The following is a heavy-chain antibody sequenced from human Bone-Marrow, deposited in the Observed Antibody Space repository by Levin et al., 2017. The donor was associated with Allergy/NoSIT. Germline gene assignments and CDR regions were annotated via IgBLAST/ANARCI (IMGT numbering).Heavy chain of an antibody. V-gene: IGHV3-11*01. D-gene: IGHD3-22*01. Sequence: GESLKISCAASGFTFSDYYMSWIRQAPGKGLEWVSYISSSGSTIYYADSVKGRFTISRDNAKNSLYLQMNSLRAEDTAVYYCARDPVDSSGYYPLVSAYWGQGTLVTVSS. CDR2: ISSSGSTI. CDR3: ARDPVDSSGYYPLVSAY. CDR1: GFTFSDYY. J-gene: IGHJ4*02.